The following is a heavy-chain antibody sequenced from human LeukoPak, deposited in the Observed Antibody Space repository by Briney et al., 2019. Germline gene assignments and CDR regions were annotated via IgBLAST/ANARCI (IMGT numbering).Heavy chain of an antibody. Sequence: PSETLSLTCAVSGGSISSNNWWGWVRQPPGKGLEWIGEIYHSGSPNYNPSLKSRVTISVDKSRNHFSLNLSSVTAADTAVYYCARVNINNWHSCDYWGQGTLVTVSS. D-gene: IGHD1-1*01. CDR2: IYHSGSP. CDR1: GGSISSNNW. V-gene: IGHV4-4*02. CDR3: ARVNINNWHSCDY. J-gene: IGHJ4*02.